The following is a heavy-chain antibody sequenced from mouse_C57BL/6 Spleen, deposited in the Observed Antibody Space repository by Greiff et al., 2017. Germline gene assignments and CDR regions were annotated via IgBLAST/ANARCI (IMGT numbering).Heavy chain of an antibody. D-gene: IGHD3-2*02. CDR3: ARDSGSGYFDV. Sequence: EVKLVESGGGLVKPGGSLKLSCAASGFTFSSYAMSWVRQTPEKRLEWVATISDCGSYTYYPDNVKGRFTISRDNAKNNLYLQMSHLKSEDTAMYYCARDSGSGYFDVWGTGTTVTVSS. J-gene: IGHJ1*03. CDR2: ISDCGSYT. V-gene: IGHV5-4*01. CDR1: GFTFSSYA.